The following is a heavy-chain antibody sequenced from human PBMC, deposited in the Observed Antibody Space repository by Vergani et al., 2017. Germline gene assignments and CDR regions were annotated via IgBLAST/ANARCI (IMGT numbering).Heavy chain of an antibody. CDR1: GGSLSSYY. V-gene: IGHV4-59*01. D-gene: IGHD3-3*01. J-gene: IGHJ4*02. CDR3: ARASYWSGYYTVDY. CDR2: IYYSGST. Sequence: QVQLQESGPGLVKPSETLSLTCTISGGSLSSYYWSWIRQPPGKGLEWIGYIYYSGSTNYNPSLKSRFTISVDTSKNQFSLKLSSVTAADTAVYYCARASYWSGYYTVDYWGQGTLVTVSS.